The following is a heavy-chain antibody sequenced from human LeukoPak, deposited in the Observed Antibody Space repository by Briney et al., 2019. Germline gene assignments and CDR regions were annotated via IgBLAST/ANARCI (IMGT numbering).Heavy chain of an antibody. CDR1: GYSFTTYW. V-gene: IGHV5-51*01. CDR2: IYPGDSDT. Sequence: GESLKISWKGSGYSFTTYWIGWVRQMPGKGLEWMGIIYPGDSDTRYSPSFQGQVTISADKSISTAYLQWRSLKDSDTAMYYCARPMVRGQVRAFDIWGQGTMVTVSS. D-gene: IGHD3-10*01. CDR3: ARPMVRGQVRAFDI. J-gene: IGHJ3*02.